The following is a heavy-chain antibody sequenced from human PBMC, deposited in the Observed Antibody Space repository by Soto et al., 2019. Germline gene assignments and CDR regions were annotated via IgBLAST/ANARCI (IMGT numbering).Heavy chain of an antibody. Sequence: SETLSLTCTVSGGSISSSSYYWGWIRQPPGKGLEWIASIYYSGSTYYNPSLKSRVTISVDTSKNQFSLKLSSVTAADTAVYYCARHHIPPSSTRGVWAFDYWGQGTLVTVSS. D-gene: IGHD1-1*01. V-gene: IGHV4-39*01. J-gene: IGHJ4*02. CDR1: GGSISSSSYY. CDR3: ARHHIPPSSTRGVWAFDY. CDR2: IYYSGST.